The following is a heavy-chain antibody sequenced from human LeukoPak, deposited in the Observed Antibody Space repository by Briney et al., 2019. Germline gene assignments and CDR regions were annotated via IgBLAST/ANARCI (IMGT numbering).Heavy chain of an antibody. Sequence: GGSLRLSCAASGFTFSNYAIHWVRQAPGKGLEWVAIISYDGKNKYYADSVKGRFTVSRDNFKNTLYLQMNSLRTEDTAVYHCARGDSTSPGDYWGQGTLVTVSS. V-gene: IGHV3-30*04. CDR1: GFTFSNYA. J-gene: IGHJ4*02. CDR2: ISYDGKNK. CDR3: ARGDSTSPGDY. D-gene: IGHD3-22*01.